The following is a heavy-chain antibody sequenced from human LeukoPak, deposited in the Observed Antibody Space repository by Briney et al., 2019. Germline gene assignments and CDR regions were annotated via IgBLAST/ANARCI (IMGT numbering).Heavy chain of an antibody. J-gene: IGHJ3*02. CDR1: GFTFSDYY. Sequence: PGRSLRLSRAASGFTFSDYYMTWIRQAPGKGLGWVSFIGSGGSTTYYADSVKGRSTNSSDNAKNSLYLQMSSLRAEETAGYYCARDWSGPLPDPYALDMWGQGTMVTVSS. CDR3: ARDWSGPLPDPYALDM. CDR2: IGSGGSTT. V-gene: IGHV3-11*01.